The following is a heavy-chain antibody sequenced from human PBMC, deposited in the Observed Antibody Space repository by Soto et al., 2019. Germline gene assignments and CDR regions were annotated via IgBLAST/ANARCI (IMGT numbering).Heavy chain of an antibody. CDR1: GGTFNSYA. V-gene: IGHV1-69*12. CDR3: ARADIPLLSADSTSNYSYGMDV. D-gene: IGHD2-21*01. J-gene: IGHJ6*02. Sequence: HVPLVQSGAEVKKPGSSVKVSCKASGGTFNSYAVSWVRQAPGQGLEWMGGIIPIFRSANYAQKFQGRVTSTADESMSTVYMDLSSVRSEDTAVYYCARADIPLLSADSTSNYSYGMDVWGQGTAVTVSS. CDR2: IIPIFRSA.